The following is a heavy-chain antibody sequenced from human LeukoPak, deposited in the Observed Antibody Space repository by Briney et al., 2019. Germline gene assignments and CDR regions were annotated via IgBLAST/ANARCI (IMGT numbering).Heavy chain of an antibody. CDR1: GGSISGYY. J-gene: IGHJ4*02. CDR3: ARVYPATNTALDY. CDR2: IYYSGST. D-gene: IGHD3-16*02. V-gene: IGHV4-59*01. Sequence: SETPSLTCTVSGGSISGYYWSWIRQPPGKGLEWIGCIYYSGSTNYNPSLRSRVTISVDTSKNQFSLKLNSVTAADTAVYYCARVYPATNTALDYWGQGTLVTVSS.